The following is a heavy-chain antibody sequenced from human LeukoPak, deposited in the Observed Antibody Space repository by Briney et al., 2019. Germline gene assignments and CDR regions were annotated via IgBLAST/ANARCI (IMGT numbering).Heavy chain of an antibody. CDR3: ARELRRWYAAAGPGEGY. D-gene: IGHD6-13*01. V-gene: IGHV3-30*03. J-gene: IGHJ4*02. CDR1: GFTLSSYG. Sequence: GGSLRLSCAASGFTLSSYGMHWVRQAPGKGLEWVAVISYDGSNKYYADSVKGRFTISRDNSKNTLYLQMNSLRAEDTAVNYCARELRRWYAAAGPGEGYWGQGTLVTVSS. CDR2: ISYDGSNK.